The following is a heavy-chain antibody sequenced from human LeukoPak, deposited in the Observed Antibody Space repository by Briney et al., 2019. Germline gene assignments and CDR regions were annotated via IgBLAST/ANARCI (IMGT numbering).Heavy chain of an antibody. CDR1: GGSFSGYY. Sequence: SETLSLTCAVYGGSFSGYYWSWIRQPPGKGLEWIGEINHSGSTNYNPSLKSRVTISVDTSKNQFSLKLNSVTAEDTAVYYCTTVTLRPVGLWGQGTLVTVSS. V-gene: IGHV4-34*01. D-gene: IGHD3-10*01. CDR2: INHSGST. J-gene: IGHJ4*02. CDR3: TTVTLRPVGL.